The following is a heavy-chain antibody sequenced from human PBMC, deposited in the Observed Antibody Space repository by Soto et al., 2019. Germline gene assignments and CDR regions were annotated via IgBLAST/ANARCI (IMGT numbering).Heavy chain of an antibody. D-gene: IGHD3-10*01. J-gene: IGHJ4*01. Sequence: GASGKVSCKASGYTFISYGIRCVRHAPGQGLEWMGWISAYNGNTNYAQKLQGRVTMPTDTSTRTAAIEQSTLRSQAPPLPYCAREWDRGVMSDYWG. V-gene: IGHV1-18*01. CDR3: AREWDRGVMSDY. CDR2: ISAYNGNT. CDR1: GYTFISYG.